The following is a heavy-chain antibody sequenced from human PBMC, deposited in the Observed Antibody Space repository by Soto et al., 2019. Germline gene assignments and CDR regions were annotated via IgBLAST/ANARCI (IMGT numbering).Heavy chain of an antibody. CDR3: ARLEGYSSSWYGWFDP. J-gene: IGHJ5*02. Sequence: ASVKVSCKASGYTSTSYGISCVRQAPGQGLEWMGWISAYNGNTNYAQKLQGRVTMTTDTSTSTAYMELRSLRSDDTAVYYCARLEGYSSSWYGWFDPWGQGTLVTVSS. CDR2: ISAYNGNT. CDR1: GYTSTSYG. D-gene: IGHD6-13*01. V-gene: IGHV1-18*01.